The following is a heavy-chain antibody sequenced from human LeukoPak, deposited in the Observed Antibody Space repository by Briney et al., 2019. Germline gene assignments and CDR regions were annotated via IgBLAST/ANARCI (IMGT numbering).Heavy chain of an antibody. CDR1: GFTFSSYA. Sequence: QSGGSLRLSCAASGFTFSSYAMSWVRQAPGKGLEWVSAISGSGGSTYYADSVKGRFTISRDNSKNTLYLQMNSLRAEDTAVYYCAKDPGSGLVALLFDYWGQGTLVTVSS. D-gene: IGHD6-19*01. CDR2: ISGSGGST. V-gene: IGHV3-23*01. CDR3: AKDPGSGLVALLFDY. J-gene: IGHJ4*02.